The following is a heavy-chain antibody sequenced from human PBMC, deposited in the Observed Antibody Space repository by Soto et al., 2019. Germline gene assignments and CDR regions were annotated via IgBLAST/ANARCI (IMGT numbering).Heavy chain of an antibody. CDR1: GYSISSGYY. J-gene: IGHJ6*02. V-gene: IGHV4-38-2*01. Sequence: SETLSLTCAVSGYSISSGYYWGWIRQPPGKGLEWIGSIYHSGNTYYNPSLKSRVTLSGDTSKNQFSLKLSSVTAADTAVYYCARSDYSSHNLGDYGMDVWGQGTTVTVSS. D-gene: IGHD4-4*01. CDR2: IYHSGNT. CDR3: ARSDYSSHNLGDYGMDV.